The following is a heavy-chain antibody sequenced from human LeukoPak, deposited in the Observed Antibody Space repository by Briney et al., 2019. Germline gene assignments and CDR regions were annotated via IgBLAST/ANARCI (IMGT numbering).Heavy chain of an antibody. CDR1: GGSFSGYY. V-gene: IGHV4-34*01. J-gene: IGHJ4*02. CDR3: ARGYGDILTSFDY. CDR2: INHSGST. D-gene: IGHD3-9*01. Sequence: PSETLSLTCAVYGGSFSGYYWSWIRQPPGKGLEWIGEINHSGSTNYNPSLKSRVTISVDTSKNQFSLKLSSVTAAHTAVYYCARGYGDILTSFDYWGQGTLATVSS.